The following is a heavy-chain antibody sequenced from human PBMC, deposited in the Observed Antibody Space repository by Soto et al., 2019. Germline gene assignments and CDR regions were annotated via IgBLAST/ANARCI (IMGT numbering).Heavy chain of an antibody. V-gene: IGHV3-23*05. D-gene: IGHD3-3*01. Sequence: EVQLLESGGGMVQPGGSPRLSCAASGFTFSSSAMSWVREAPGKGLEWVSGIDSSGERAQYADSVKGRFTISRDNSRNTLDLQMNSLRVDDTAVYFCAKNCWSGLPLGGYWGQGALVTVSS. CDR3: AKNCWSGLPLGGY. CDR2: IDSSGERA. J-gene: IGHJ4*02. CDR1: GFTFSSSA.